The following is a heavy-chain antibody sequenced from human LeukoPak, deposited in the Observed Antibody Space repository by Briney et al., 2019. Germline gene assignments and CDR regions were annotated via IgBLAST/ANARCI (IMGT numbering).Heavy chain of an antibody. D-gene: IGHD3-22*01. CDR3: ARDTYYYDSSGYSRYDWFDP. Sequence: SETLSLTCTVSGGSISSYYWSWIRQPPGKGPEWIGYIYYSGSTNYNPSLKSRVTISVDTSKNQFSLKLSSVTAADTAVYYCARDTYYYDSSGYSRYDWFDPWGQGTLVTVSS. CDR1: GGSISSYY. CDR2: IYYSGST. V-gene: IGHV4-59*01. J-gene: IGHJ5*02.